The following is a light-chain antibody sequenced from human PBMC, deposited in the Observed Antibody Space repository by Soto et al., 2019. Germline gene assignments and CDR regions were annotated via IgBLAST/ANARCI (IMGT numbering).Light chain of an antibody. CDR3: QQDYHSLT. J-gene: IGKJ4*01. CDR2: GAS. CDR1: QSVSSSY. Sequence: EIVMTQSPATLSLSPGERATLSCRASQSVSSSYLSWYQQKPGQAPRLLIYGASTRATGIPARFSGSGSGTDVSLTISSLQPEDFAVYYCQQDYHSLTFGGGTKVEIK. V-gene: IGKV3D-7*01.